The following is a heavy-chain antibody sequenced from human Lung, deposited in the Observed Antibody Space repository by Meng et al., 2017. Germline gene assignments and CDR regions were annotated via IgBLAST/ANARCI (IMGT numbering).Heavy chain of an antibody. Sequence: VALGGGLVKPGGSLRLSCVASGFSVTAAWMSWVRQAPGKGLEWVGRIKSNSDGGTTDYAAPVKGRFTISRDDSKNTLYLQMNSLITEDTAVYFCATGAAAADHWGQGTLVTVSS. J-gene: IGHJ4*02. V-gene: IGHV3-15*01. CDR3: ATGAAAADH. D-gene: IGHD6-13*01. CDR1: GFSVTAAW. CDR2: IKSNSDGGTT.